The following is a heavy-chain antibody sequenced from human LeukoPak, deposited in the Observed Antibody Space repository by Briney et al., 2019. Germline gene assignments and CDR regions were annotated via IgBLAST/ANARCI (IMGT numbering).Heavy chain of an antibody. J-gene: IGHJ5*02. CDR2: IYYSGST. CDR3: ARDSGQYDSSGYDWHWFAP. CDR1: GGSISSYY. V-gene: IGHV4-59*01. D-gene: IGHD3-22*01. Sequence: SETLSLTCTVSGGSISSYYWSWIRQPPGKGLEWIGYIYYSGSTNYNPSLKSRVTISVDTSKHQFSLKLSSVTAADTAVYYCARDSGQYDSSGYDWHWFAPWGQGNLVTVSS.